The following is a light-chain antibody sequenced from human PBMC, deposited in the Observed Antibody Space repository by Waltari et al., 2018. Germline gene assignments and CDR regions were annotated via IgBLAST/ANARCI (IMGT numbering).Light chain of an antibody. CDR2: RNN. Sequence: QSVLTQPPSASGTPGQRVTIPCSGRSSNIGSNYVYWYQQLPGTAPKLLIYRNNQRPSGVPDRFSGSKSGTSASLAISGLRSEDEADYYCAAWDDSLSGVVFGGGTKLTVL. CDR1: SSNIGSNY. J-gene: IGLJ2*01. CDR3: AAWDDSLSGVV. V-gene: IGLV1-47*01.